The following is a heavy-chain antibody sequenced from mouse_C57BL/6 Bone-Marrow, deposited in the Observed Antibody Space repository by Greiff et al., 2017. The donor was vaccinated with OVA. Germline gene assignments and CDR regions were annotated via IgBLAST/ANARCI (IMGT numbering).Heavy chain of an antibody. CDR2: ISSGGSYT. CDR3: ARRRGMDY. V-gene: IGHV5-6*02. CDR1: GFTFSSYG. Sequence: EVKLMESGGDLVKPGGSLKLSCAASGFTFSSYGMSWVRQTPDKRLEWVATISSGGSYTYYPDSVKGRFTISRDNAKNTQYLQMSSLKSEDTAMYYCARRRGMDYWGQGTSVTVSS. J-gene: IGHJ4*01.